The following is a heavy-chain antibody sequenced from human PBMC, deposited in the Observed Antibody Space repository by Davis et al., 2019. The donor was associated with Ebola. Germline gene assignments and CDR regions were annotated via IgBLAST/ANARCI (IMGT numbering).Heavy chain of an antibody. Sequence: MPSETLSLTCTVSGGSISSYYWSWIRQPPGKGLEWIGYIYYSGSTNYNPSLKSRVTISVDTSKNQFSLKLSSVTAADTAVYYCAGGIYYGSGIIWFDPWGQGTLVTVSS. CDR3: AGGIYYGSGIIWFDP. V-gene: IGHV4-59*01. D-gene: IGHD3-10*01. J-gene: IGHJ5*02. CDR2: IYYSGST. CDR1: GGSISSYY.